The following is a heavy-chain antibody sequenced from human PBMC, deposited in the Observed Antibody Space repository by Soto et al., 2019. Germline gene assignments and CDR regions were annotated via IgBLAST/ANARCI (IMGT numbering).Heavy chain of an antibody. CDR3: ARVGGSGWNFDS. CDR1: GASISSSSFY. V-gene: IGHV4-39*07. J-gene: IGHJ4*02. Sequence: SETLSLTCTVSGASISSSSFYWGWIRKPPGKGLESIANIYYDGSTYYNPSLKSRVTISFDTSKNQFSLKLNSMTAADTAIYYCARVGGSGWNFDSWGQGILVT. D-gene: IGHD6-19*01. CDR2: IYYDGST.